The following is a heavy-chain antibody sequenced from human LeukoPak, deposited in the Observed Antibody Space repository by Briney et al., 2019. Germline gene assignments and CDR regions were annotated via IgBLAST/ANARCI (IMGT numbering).Heavy chain of an antibody. CDR3: QAAVADY. Sequence: PSETLSLTCAVYGGSLSGYYWSWIRQPPGKGLEWIGEINHSGSTNYNPSLKSRVTISVDTSKNQFSLKLSSVTAADTAVYYCQAAVADYWGQGTLVTVSS. J-gene: IGHJ4*02. V-gene: IGHV4-34*01. CDR2: INHSGST. D-gene: IGHD6-19*01. CDR1: GGSLSGYY.